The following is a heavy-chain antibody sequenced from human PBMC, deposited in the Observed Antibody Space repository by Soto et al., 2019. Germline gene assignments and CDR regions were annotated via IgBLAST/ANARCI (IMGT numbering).Heavy chain of an antibody. Sequence: EVQVVESGGASVQPGGSLRLSCAASGFTFTSYWIHWVRQAPGKGLLWMSRIKGDATTSSYADSVKGRFTISRDNAKNTVYLQMNSLRAEDTAVYYCGRGAFGSYYVDYWGQGTLVTVSS. CDR3: GRGAFGSYYVDY. J-gene: IGHJ4*02. CDR1: GFTFTSYW. CDR2: IKGDATTS. D-gene: IGHD3-10*01. V-gene: IGHV3-74*01.